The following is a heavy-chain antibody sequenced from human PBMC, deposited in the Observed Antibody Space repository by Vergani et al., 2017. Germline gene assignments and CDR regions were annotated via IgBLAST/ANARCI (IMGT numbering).Heavy chain of an antibody. CDR3: ARVYYDSSGHSYGMDV. CDR1: GGSISSGGYY. Sequence: QVQLQESGPGLVKPSQTLSLTCTVSGGSISSGGYYWSWIRQHPGKGLEWIGYIYYSGSTYYNPSLKSRVTMSVDTSKNQFSLKLSSVTAADTAVYYCARVYYDSSGHSYGMDVWGQGTTVTVSS. CDR2: IYYSGST. D-gene: IGHD3-22*01. V-gene: IGHV4-31*03. J-gene: IGHJ6*02.